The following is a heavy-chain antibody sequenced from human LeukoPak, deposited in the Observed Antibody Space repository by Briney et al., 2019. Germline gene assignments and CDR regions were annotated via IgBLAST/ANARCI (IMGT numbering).Heavy chain of an antibody. CDR1: GFTFSNYW. D-gene: IGHD2-15*01. Sequence: GGSLRLSCAASGFTFSNYWMHWVRQAPGKRLVWVSRIKSDGTSINYADSVKGRFTISRDNAKNRLFLQMNSLRAEDTAVYFCARGHCSGGRCHSVGYYGMDVWGQGTTVTVSS. CDR3: ARGHCSGGRCHSVGYYGMDV. CDR2: IKSDGTSI. J-gene: IGHJ6*02. V-gene: IGHV3-74*01.